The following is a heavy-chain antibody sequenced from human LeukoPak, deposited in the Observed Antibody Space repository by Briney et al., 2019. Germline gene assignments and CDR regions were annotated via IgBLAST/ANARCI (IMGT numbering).Heavy chain of an antibody. CDR1: GFTFSDYW. Sequence: PGGSLRLSCAVSGFTFSDYWMTWVRQAPGKGLEWVAIIKEDGSENYYVDSAKGRFAISRDNAKNALYLQISSLRAEDTAVYYCARAPLVRGLIPSFDYWGQGALLTVSS. D-gene: IGHD3-10*01. CDR3: ARAPLVRGLIPSFDY. CDR2: IKEDGSEN. V-gene: IGHV3-7*01. J-gene: IGHJ4*02.